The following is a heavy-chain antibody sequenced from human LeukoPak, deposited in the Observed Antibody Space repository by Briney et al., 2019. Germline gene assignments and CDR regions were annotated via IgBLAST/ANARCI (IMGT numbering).Heavy chain of an antibody. V-gene: IGHV3-48*03. CDR2: ISSSGSTI. CDR1: GFTFSSYE. Sequence: PGGSLRLSCPASGFTFSSYEMNWVRQAPGKGLEWVSYISSSGSTIYYADSVKGRFTISRDNAKNSLYLQMNSLRAEDTAVYYCAKDFTAKYYDFWSGYLHFDYWGQGTLVTVSS. J-gene: IGHJ4*02. D-gene: IGHD3-3*01. CDR3: AKDFTAKYYDFWSGYLHFDY.